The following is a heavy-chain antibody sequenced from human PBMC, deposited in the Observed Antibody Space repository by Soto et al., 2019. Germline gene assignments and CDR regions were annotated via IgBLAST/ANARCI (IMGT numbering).Heavy chain of an antibody. Sequence: ASVKVSCKGSGYSFTSYWIGWVRQMPGKGLEWMGIIYPGDSDTRYSPSFQGQVTISADKSISTAYLQWSSLKASDTAMYYCARHEGLPDAFDIWGQGTMVTVSS. J-gene: IGHJ3*02. CDR1: GYSFTSYW. V-gene: IGHV5-51*01. CDR2: IYPGDSDT. CDR3: ARHEGLPDAFDI.